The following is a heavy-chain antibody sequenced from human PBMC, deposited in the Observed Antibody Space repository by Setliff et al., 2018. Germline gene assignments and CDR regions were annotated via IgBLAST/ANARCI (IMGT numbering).Heavy chain of an antibody. V-gene: IGHV3-21*04. J-gene: IGHJ4*02. CDR1: GFTFSSYS. CDR3: CSGSYLFVY. Sequence: GESLKISCAASGFTFSSYSMNWVRQAPGKGLEWVSSISSSSSYIYYADSVKGRFTISRDNSKNTLYLQMNSLRAEDTAVYYCCSGSYLFVYWGQGSLVTVSS. CDR2: ISSSSSYI. D-gene: IGHD1-26*01.